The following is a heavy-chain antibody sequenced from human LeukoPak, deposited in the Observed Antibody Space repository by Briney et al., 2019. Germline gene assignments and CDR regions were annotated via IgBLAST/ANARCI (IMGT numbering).Heavy chain of an antibody. CDR2: INPSGGST. D-gene: IGHD1-1*01. CDR1: GYTFTSYY. J-gene: IGHJ4*02. CDR3: ARVRRYWNDED. Sequence: ASVKVCCKASGYTFTSYYMHWARQAPGQGLEWMGIINPSGGSTSYAQKFQGRVTMTRDTSTSTVYMELSSLRSEDTAVYYCARVRRYWNDEDWGQGTLVTVSS. V-gene: IGHV1-46*01.